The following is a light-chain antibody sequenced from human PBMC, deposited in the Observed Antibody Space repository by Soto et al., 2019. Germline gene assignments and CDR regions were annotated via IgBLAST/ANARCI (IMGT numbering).Light chain of an antibody. CDR1: QTVSRN. CDR3: QQRKNWPPIT. Sequence: VVMTQSPATLSLSHGERATLSCRASQTVSRNLAWYQQRPGQAPRLLIYDISNRAAGVPARFSGSGSGTVFTLTIGSLEPEDSAVYYCQQRKNWPPITFGQGTRLEIK. CDR2: DIS. V-gene: IGKV3-11*01. J-gene: IGKJ5*01.